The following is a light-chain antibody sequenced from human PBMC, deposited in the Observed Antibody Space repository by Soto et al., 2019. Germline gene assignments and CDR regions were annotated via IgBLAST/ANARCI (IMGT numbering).Light chain of an antibody. Sequence: QSALTQPPSASGSPGQSVTISCTGTSSDVGGYNHVSWYQQNPGKAPKLMIYDVSKRPSGVPDRFSGSKSGNTACLTISGLQAEDEADYYCASYAGSNNSVFGTGTKVTVL. CDR1: SSDVGGYNH. CDR3: ASYAGSNNSV. J-gene: IGLJ1*01. V-gene: IGLV2-8*01. CDR2: DVS.